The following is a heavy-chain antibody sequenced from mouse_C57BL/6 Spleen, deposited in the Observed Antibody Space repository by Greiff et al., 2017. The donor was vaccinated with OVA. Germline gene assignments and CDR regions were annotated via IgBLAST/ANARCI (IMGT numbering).Heavy chain of an antibody. D-gene: IGHD1-1*01. CDR3: ARSSFTTVVARGYFDY. V-gene: IGHV7-3*01. J-gene: IGHJ2*01. CDR2: IRNNANGYIY. CDR1: GFTFTDYY. Sequence: EVKLVESGGGLVQPGGSLSLSCAASGFTFTDYYMGWVRQPPGKALAWLGFIRNNANGYIYEYSAYVKGRFTISIDNSQSILYLQLNALRAEDSATYYCARSSFTTVVARGYFDYWGQGTTLTVSS.